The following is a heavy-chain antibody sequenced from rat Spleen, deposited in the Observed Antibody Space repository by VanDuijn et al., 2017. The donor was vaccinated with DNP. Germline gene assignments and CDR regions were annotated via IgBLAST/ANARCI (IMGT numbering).Heavy chain of an antibody. CDR1: GFTFSAYY. Sequence: EVQLVESGGGLVQPGRSLKLSCAASGFTFSAYYMAWVRQAPAKGLEWVAYIGSPAYAPYYADSVKGRFTISRDNAKNTQYLQMDSLRSEDTATYYCARHEDYSSYIYGFAYWGQGVMVTVSS. V-gene: IGHV5S13*01. CDR2: IGSPAYAP. CDR3: ARHEDYSSYIYGFAY. D-gene: IGHD1-2*01. J-gene: IGHJ2*01.